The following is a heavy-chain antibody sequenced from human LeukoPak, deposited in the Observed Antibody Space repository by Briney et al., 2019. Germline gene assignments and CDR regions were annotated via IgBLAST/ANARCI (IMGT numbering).Heavy chain of an antibody. Sequence: PGGSLRLSCAASGFTVSSNYMSWVRQAPGKGLEWVSVIYSGGSTYYADSVKGRFTISRDNSKNTLYLQMNSLRAEDTAVYYCARDNGILWGNWFDPWGQGTLVTVSS. CDR1: GFTVSSNY. CDR2: IYSGGST. D-gene: IGHD2-15*01. J-gene: IGHJ5*02. CDR3: ARDNGILWGNWFDP. V-gene: IGHV3-66*01.